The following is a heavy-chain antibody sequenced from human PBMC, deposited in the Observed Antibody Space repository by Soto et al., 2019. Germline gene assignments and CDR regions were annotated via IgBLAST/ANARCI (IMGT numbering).Heavy chain of an antibody. D-gene: IGHD2-21*01. CDR3: VKDRGSPPPEYSYYFDY. CDR2: ISSNGGST. J-gene: IGHJ4*02. CDR1: GFTFSSYA. V-gene: IGHV3-64D*08. Sequence: VGSLSLSCSASGFTFSSYAMHWVRQAPGKGLEYVSAISSNGGSTYYADSVKGRFTISRDNSKNTLYLQMSSLRAEDTAVYYCVKDRGSPPPEYSYYFDYRGQGTLVTLSS.